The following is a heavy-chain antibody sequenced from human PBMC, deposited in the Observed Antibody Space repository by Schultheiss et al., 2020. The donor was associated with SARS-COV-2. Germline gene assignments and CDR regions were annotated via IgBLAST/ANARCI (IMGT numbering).Heavy chain of an antibody. CDR1: GYTFTSYY. CDR3: ARDSSIAARRWFDP. D-gene: IGHD6-6*01. Sequence: ASVKVSCKASGYTFTSYYMHWVRQAPGQGLEWVGNLHSEDAEAITAQRFQGRVTMTEDTSTKTANMDLSSLRSEDTAVYYCARDSSIAARRWFDPWGQGTLVTVSS. V-gene: IGHV1-24*01. J-gene: IGHJ5*02. CDR2: LHSEDAEA.